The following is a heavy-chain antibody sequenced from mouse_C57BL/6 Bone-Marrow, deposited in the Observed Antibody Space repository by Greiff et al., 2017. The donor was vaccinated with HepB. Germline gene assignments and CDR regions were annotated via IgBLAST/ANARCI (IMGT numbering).Heavy chain of an antibody. CDR2: IHPNSGST. Sequence: QVQLQQPGAELVKPGASVKLSCKASGYTFTSYWMHWVKQRPGQGLEWIGMIHPNSGSTNYNEKFKSKATLTVDKSSSTAYMQLSSLTSEDSAVYYCARHYDYLFAYWGQGTLVTVSA. CDR1: GYTFTSYW. CDR3: ARHYDYLFAY. J-gene: IGHJ3*01. V-gene: IGHV1-64*01. D-gene: IGHD2-4*01.